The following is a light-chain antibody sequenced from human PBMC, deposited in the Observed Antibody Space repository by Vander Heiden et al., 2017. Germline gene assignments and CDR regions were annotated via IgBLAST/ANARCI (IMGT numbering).Light chain of an antibody. J-gene: IGKJ1*01. V-gene: IGKV3-11*01. Sequence: EIVLTQSGATVSLHPGERATATCRASHSVSSYFAWYQQKPGQAPRLLIYDASNRATAIPARFSGSGSGTDFTLTISSLEPEDFAVYYCQQRSNWLWTFGQGTKVEIK. CDR1: HSVSSY. CDR3: QQRSNWLWT. CDR2: DAS.